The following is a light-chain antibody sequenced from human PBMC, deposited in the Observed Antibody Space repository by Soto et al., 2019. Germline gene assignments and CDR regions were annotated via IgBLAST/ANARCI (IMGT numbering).Light chain of an antibody. Sequence: DIQMTQSPASLSASVGDRVTITCRASQGISNYIAWYQQKPGKATKLLIYAASTFQSGVPSRFSRCRSGTDFTITINSLQPEDVATYSCQKYSSVPLFGPGTKVDIK. J-gene: IGKJ3*01. CDR2: AAS. V-gene: IGKV1-27*01. CDR3: QKYSSVPL. CDR1: QGISNY.